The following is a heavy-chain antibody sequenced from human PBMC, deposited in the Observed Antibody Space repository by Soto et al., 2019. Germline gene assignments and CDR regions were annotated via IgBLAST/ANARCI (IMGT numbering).Heavy chain of an antibody. J-gene: IGHJ6*02. V-gene: IGHV4-31*03. CDR2: IYYSGST. D-gene: IGHD3-16*01. CDR1: GGSISSGGYY. Sequence: QVQLQESGPGLVKPSQTLSLTCTVSGGSISSGGYYWSWIRQHPGKGLEWIGYIYYSGSTYYNPSLESRVTIAVASSKNQCYLKLSSVTAADTAVYYCARDRYDYGMDVWGQGTTVTVSS. CDR3: ARDRYDYGMDV.